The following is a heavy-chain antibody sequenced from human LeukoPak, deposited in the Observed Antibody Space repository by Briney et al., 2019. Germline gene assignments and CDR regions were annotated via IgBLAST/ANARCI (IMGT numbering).Heavy chain of an antibody. Sequence: GASVKVSCKVSGYTLTELSMHWVRQAPGKGLEWMGGFDPEDGETIYAQKFQGRVTMTRNTSISTAYMELSSLRSEDTAVYYCARGRTIAVAGSSGCVGYWGQGTLVTVSS. CDR1: GYTLTELS. CDR2: FDPEDGET. V-gene: IGHV1-24*01. D-gene: IGHD6-19*01. CDR3: ARGRTIAVAGSSGCVGY. J-gene: IGHJ4*02.